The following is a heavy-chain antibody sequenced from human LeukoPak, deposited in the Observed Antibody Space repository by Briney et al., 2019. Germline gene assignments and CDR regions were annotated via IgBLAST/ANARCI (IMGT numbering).Heavy chain of an antibody. J-gene: IGHJ6*02. Sequence: GRSLRLSCAASGFTFSNYGMHWVRQAPGKGLEWVAMISYEGSNEHFADSVKGRFTISRDNSKDTLYLQMNSLRAEDTAVYYCAAAMSRYYYYGMDVWGLGTTVTVSS. CDR3: AAAMSRYYYYGMDV. V-gene: IGHV3-30*03. CDR1: GFTFSNYG. D-gene: IGHD6-25*01. CDR2: ISYEGSNE.